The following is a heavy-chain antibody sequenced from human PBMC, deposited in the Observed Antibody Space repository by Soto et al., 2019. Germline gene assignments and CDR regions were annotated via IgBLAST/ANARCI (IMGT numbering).Heavy chain of an antibody. D-gene: IGHD6-13*01. J-gene: IGHJ5*02. CDR3: AKSLHPAHIAAAANNWFDP. CDR1: GFTFSSYG. Sequence: QVQLVESGGGVVQPGRSLRLSCAASGFTFSSYGMHWVRQAPGKGLEWVAVIAYDGSDKYYADSVKGRFTISRDNSKNTLYLQMNSLRAEDTGVYYCAKSLHPAHIAAAANNWFDPWGQGTLVTVSS. V-gene: IGHV3-30*18. CDR2: IAYDGSDK.